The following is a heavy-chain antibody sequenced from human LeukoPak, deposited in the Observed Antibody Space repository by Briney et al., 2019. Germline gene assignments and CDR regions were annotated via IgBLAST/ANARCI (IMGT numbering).Heavy chain of an antibody. CDR3: AKDRIGRWLRPIDY. CDR1: GFTFNSYS. D-gene: IGHD5-12*01. Sequence: PGGSLRLSCEASGFTFNSYSLNWVRQAPGKGLEWVSSISGSSSYMYYADSVKGRFTISRDNAKSSLYLDMNSLRAEDTAVYYCAKDRIGRWLRPIDYWGQGTLVTVSS. J-gene: IGHJ4*02. V-gene: IGHV3-21*04. CDR2: ISGSSSYM.